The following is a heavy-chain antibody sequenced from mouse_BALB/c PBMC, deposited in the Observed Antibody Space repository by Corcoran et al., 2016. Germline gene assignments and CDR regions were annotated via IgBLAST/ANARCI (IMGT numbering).Heavy chain of an antibody. CDR1: GFNIKDTY. J-gene: IGHJ2*01. V-gene: IGHV14-3*02. CDR2: IDPANGNT. Sequence: EVQLQQSWAELVKPGASVKLSCTASGFNIKDTYRHWVKQRPEQGLEWIGRIDPANGNTKYDPKFQGKATITADTSSNTAYLQLSSLTSEDTAVYYCARATATTCWGQGTTLTVSS. CDR3: ARATATTC. D-gene: IGHD1-2*01.